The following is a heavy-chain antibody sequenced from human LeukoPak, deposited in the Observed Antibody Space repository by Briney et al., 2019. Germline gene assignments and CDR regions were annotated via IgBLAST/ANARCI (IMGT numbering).Heavy chain of an antibody. Sequence: PGGSLRLSCAASGFTVSSNYMNWVRQAPGKGLEWVSVIYSGGSTYYADSVKGRFTISRDNSKNTLYLQMNSLRAEDTAVYYCARVSTMIVVHGAFDVWGRGTMVTVSS. CDR2: IYSGGST. CDR3: ARVSTMIVVHGAFDV. D-gene: IGHD3-22*01. CDR1: GFTVSSNY. V-gene: IGHV3-53*01. J-gene: IGHJ3*01.